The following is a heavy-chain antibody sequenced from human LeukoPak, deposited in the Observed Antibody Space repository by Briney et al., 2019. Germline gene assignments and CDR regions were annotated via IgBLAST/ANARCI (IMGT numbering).Heavy chain of an antibody. V-gene: IGHV1-46*01. J-gene: IGHJ6*03. CDR2: INPSGGST. D-gene: IGHD6-6*01. CDR3: ARSSSIAARPSYYYYMDV. Sequence: GASVKVSCKASGYTFTSYYMHWVRQAPGQGLEWMGIINPSGGSTSYAQKFQGRVTMTRDTSISTAYMELSRLRSDDTAVYYCARSSSIAARPSYYYYMDVWGKGTTVTVSS. CDR1: GYTFTSYY.